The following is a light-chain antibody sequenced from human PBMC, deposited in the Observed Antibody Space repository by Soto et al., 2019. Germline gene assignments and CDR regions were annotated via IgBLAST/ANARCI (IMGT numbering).Light chain of an antibody. CDR2: GAS. Sequence: EIMLTQSPVTLSLSPGEGATLSCRASQSVAGSYLAWYQQKPGRTPRLLIYGASTMATGIPDRFSGSGFGTEFTLNIDRLEPEDFTVYSCQQYGVSPRTFGQGTKVEIK. J-gene: IGKJ1*01. V-gene: IGKV3-20*01. CDR3: QQYGVSPRT. CDR1: QSVAGSY.